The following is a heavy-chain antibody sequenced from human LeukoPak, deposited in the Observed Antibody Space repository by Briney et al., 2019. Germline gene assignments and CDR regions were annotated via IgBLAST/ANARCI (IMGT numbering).Heavy chain of an antibody. CDR3: ASIMTTVTLVDY. D-gene: IGHD4-17*01. J-gene: IGHJ4*02. CDR2: ISYDGSNK. CDR1: GFTFSSYA. V-gene: IGHV3-30-3*01. Sequence: GGSLRLSCAASGFTFSSYAMHWVRQAPGKGLEWVAVISYDGSNKYYADSVKGRFTISRDNSKNTLYLQMNGLRAEDTAVYYCASIMTTVTLVDYWGQGTLVTVSS.